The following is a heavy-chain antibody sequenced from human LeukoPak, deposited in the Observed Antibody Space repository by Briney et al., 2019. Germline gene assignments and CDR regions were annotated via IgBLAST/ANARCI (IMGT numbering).Heavy chain of an antibody. CDR3: VRDNSIADRGWWFDP. CDR1: GGTFNSNV. CDR2: IIPLFGRT. D-gene: IGHD1-14*01. V-gene: IGHV1-69*13. Sequence: GASVKVSCKASGGTFNSNVVSWVRQAPGQGLEWMGGIIPLFGRTNYAQKFQGRVTITADESTSTAYMELSSLRSDDTAVYYCVRDNSIADRGWWFDPWGQGTLVTVSS. J-gene: IGHJ5*02.